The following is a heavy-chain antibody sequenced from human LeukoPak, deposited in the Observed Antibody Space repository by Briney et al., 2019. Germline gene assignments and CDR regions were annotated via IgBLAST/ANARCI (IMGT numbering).Heavy chain of an antibody. CDR2: VYYGGTT. Sequence: ASETLSLTCTVSGGSINSRSYYWGWIRQPPGKGLEWIGSVYYGGTTYYNPSLKSRATISEDTSKNQFSLKLSSVTAADTAVYYCARRATTVTTGYYYYYMDVWGKGTTVTVSS. CDR3: ARRATTVTTGYYYYYMDV. J-gene: IGHJ6*03. CDR1: GGSINSRSYY. D-gene: IGHD4-17*01. V-gene: IGHV4-39*01.